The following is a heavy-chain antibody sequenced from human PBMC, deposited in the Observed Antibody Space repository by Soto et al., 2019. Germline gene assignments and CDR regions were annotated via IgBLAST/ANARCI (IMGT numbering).Heavy chain of an antibody. CDR2: IYPGDSDT. D-gene: IGHD6-13*01. Sequence: EVYLAQSGAEVKKPGESLKISCKGSGYNFNRYWIGWVRQMPGKGLEWMGVIYPGDSDTRYSPSLQGQVTISADKSSSAAYLQRSSLQASDTATYYCARSLVNGTYEAFDIWGQGTMVTVSS. CDR3: ARSLVNGTYEAFDI. J-gene: IGHJ3*02. V-gene: IGHV5-51*03. CDR1: GYNFNRYW.